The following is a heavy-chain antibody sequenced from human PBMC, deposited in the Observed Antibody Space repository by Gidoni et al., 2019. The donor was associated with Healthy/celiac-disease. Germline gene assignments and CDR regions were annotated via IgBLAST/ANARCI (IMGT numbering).Heavy chain of an antibody. J-gene: IGHJ6*02. Sequence: QVQLVQSGAEVKKPGSSVKVSCKASGGTFSSYAISWVRQAPGQGLEWMGGIIPIFGTANYAQKFQGRVTITADESTSTAYMELSSLRSEDTAVYYCASDSERWGYHAQYYYYYGMDVWGQGTTVTVSS. D-gene: IGHD3-16*01. V-gene: IGHV1-69*01. CDR1: GGTFSSYA. CDR2: IIPIFGTA. CDR3: ASDSERWGYHAQYYYYYGMDV.